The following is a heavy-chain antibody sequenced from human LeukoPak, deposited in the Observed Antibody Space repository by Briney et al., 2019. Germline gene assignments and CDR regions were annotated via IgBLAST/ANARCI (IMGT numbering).Heavy chain of an antibody. CDR1: GYTFTTYG. V-gene: IGHV1-18*01. D-gene: IGHD3-9*01. CDR3: AREAYSNILTGTDY. CDR2: ISTYDDNI. Sequence: ASVKVSCKASGYTFTTYGLSWVRQAPGQGLEWLGWISTYDDNIKYAQSLQGRLTLTIDTSTSTAYMELRSLTSDDTAVYYCAREAYSNILTGTDYWGPGTLVAVSS. J-gene: IGHJ4*02.